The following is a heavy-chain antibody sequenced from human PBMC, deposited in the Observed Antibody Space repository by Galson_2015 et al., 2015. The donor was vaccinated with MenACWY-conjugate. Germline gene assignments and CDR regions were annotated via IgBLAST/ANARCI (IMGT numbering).Heavy chain of an antibody. J-gene: IGHJ4*02. Sequence: SLRLSCAASGFTFTKAWMSWFRQAPGKGLEWVGRIKTEIGGGATDSAAPGQGRFPVSRDDSKSTMYLQMNSLKTDDTGVYYCTAGLGMTDSDYWGQGTLVTVSS. CDR2: IKTEIGGGAT. CDR1: GFTFTKAW. CDR3: TAGLGMTDSDY. V-gene: IGHV3-15*01. D-gene: IGHD2-21*02.